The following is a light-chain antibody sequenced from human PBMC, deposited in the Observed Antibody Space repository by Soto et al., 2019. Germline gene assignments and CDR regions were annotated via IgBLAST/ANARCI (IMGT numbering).Light chain of an antibody. Sequence: EIVFTQAPGILSLSPGGRATLSCRAIQNIPSIYLAWYQQKPGQSPRLLIYGASSRATGIPDRFSGSGSGADFTLTINGLEPEDSATYYCQQYLNSPWAFGQGTKVDI. CDR1: QNIPSIY. J-gene: IGKJ1*01. CDR3: QQYLNSPWA. CDR2: GAS. V-gene: IGKV3-20*01.